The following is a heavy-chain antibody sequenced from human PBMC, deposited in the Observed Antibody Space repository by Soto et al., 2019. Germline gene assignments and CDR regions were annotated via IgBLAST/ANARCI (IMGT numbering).Heavy chain of an antibody. CDR1: GGTFSSYA. Sequence: SVKVSCKASGGTFSSYAISWVRQAPGQGLEWMGGIIPIFGTANYAQKFQGRVTITADESTSTAYMELSSLRSEDTAVYYCARSGYSYGLSNYYGMDVWGQGTTVTVS. J-gene: IGHJ6*02. CDR2: IIPIFGTA. CDR3: ARSGYSYGLSNYYGMDV. V-gene: IGHV1-69*13. D-gene: IGHD5-18*01.